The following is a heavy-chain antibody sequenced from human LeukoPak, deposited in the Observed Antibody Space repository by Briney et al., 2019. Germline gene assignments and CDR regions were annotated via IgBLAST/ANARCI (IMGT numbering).Heavy chain of an antibody. CDR1: GVSFSGYY. J-gene: IGHJ4*02. V-gene: IGHV4-34*01. Sequence: PSETLSLTCAVYGVSFSGYYWSWIRQPPGKGLEWIGEINHSGSTNYNPSLKSRVTISVDTSKNQFSLKLSSVTAADTAVYYCARHEECSSTSCQRGTIDFWGQGTLVTVSS. D-gene: IGHD2-2*01. CDR3: ARHEECSSTSCQRGTIDF. CDR2: INHSGST.